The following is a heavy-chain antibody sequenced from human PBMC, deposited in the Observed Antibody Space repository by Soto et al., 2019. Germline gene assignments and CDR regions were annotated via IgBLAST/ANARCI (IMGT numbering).Heavy chain of an antibody. CDR3: AKDFLFTIFNAFDI. V-gene: IGHV3-23*01. D-gene: IGHD3-3*01. CDR1: GFTFSSYA. CDR2: ISGSGGST. Sequence: EVQLLESGGGLVQPGGSLRLSCAASGFTFSSYAMSWVRQAPGKGLEWVSAISGSGGSTYYADSVKGRFTISRDNSKNTLYLQLHSLRAEDKAVYYCAKDFLFTIFNAFDIWGQGTMVTVSS. J-gene: IGHJ3*02.